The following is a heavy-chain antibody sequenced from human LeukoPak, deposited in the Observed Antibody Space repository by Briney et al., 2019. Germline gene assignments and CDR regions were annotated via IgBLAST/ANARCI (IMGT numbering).Heavy chain of an antibody. CDR1: GGTFSSYA. CDR2: IIPIFGTA. Sequence: SVKVSCKASGGTFSSYAISWVRQAPGQGLEWMGGIIPIFGTANYAQEFQGRVTITTDESTSTAYMELSSLRSEDTAVYYCARDREAGYSYGNFDYWGQGTLVTVSS. D-gene: IGHD5-18*01. CDR3: ARDREAGYSYGNFDY. J-gene: IGHJ4*02. V-gene: IGHV1-69*05.